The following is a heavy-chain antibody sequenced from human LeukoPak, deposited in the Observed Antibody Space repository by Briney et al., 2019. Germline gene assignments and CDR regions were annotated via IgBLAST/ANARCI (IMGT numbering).Heavy chain of an antibody. V-gene: IGHV1-8*03. CDR2: MNPNSGNT. CDR3: ARGHRTIFGDDWFDP. J-gene: IGHJ5*02. D-gene: IGHD3-3*01. CDR1: GYTFTSYD. Sequence: ASVKVSCKASGYTFTSYDINWVRQATGQGLEWMGWMNPNSGNTGYAQKFQGRVTITRNTSISTAYMELSSLRSEDTAVYYCARGHRTIFGDDWFDPWGQGTLVTVSS.